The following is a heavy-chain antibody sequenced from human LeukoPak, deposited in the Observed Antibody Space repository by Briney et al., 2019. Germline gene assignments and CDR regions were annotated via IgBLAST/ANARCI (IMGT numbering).Heavy chain of an antibody. J-gene: IGHJ5*02. CDR2: IYYSGST. Sequence: PSETPSLTCTVSGGSISSSSYYWGWIRQPPGKGLEWIGSIYYSGSTYYNPSLKSRVTISVDTSKNQFSLKLSSVTAADTAVYYCARHRYDFWSGYYRSSCWFDPWGQGTLVTVSS. CDR3: ARHRYDFWSGYYRSSCWFDP. CDR1: GGSISSSSYY. D-gene: IGHD3-3*01. V-gene: IGHV4-39*01.